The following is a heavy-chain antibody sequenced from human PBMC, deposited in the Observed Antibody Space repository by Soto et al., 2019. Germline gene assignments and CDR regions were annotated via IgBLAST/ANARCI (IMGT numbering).Heavy chain of an antibody. J-gene: IGHJ6*03. Sequence: TSETLSLTCAVYGGSFSGYYWSWIRQPPGKGLEWIGYIYYSGSTNYNPSLKSRVTISVDTSKNQFSLKLSSMTAADTAVYYCARHGRPNCSGGSCYFQNYYYYYMDVWGKGTTVTVSS. CDR3: ARHGRPNCSGGSCYFQNYYYYYMDV. CDR1: GGSFSGYY. V-gene: IGHV4-59*08. CDR2: IYYSGST. D-gene: IGHD2-15*01.